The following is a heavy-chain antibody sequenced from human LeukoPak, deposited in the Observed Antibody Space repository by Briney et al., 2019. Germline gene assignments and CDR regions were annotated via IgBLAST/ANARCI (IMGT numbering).Heavy chain of an antibody. CDR3: ARETQGSSWNFDY. CDR1: GFTFSSYA. Sequence: PGGSLRLSCAASGFTFSSYAMHWVRQAPGKGLEWVAVISYDGSNKYYADSVKGRFTISRDNSKNTLYLQMNGLRAEDTAVYYCARETQGSSWNFDYWGQGTLVTVSS. J-gene: IGHJ4*02. D-gene: IGHD3-10*01. V-gene: IGHV3-30-3*01. CDR2: ISYDGSNK.